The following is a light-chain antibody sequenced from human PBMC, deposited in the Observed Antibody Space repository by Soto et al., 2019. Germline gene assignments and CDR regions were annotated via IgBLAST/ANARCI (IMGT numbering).Light chain of an antibody. CDR2: KAS. CDR1: QTISSW. CDR3: QHYNSYPYT. V-gene: IGKV1-5*03. Sequence: DIQMTQSPSTLSASVGDRVTITCRASQTISSWLAWYQQKPGKVPKLLIYKASSLESGVTSRFSGSGSGTEFTLTISSVQPDEFATYYCQHYNSYPYTFGQGTKLEIK. J-gene: IGKJ2*01.